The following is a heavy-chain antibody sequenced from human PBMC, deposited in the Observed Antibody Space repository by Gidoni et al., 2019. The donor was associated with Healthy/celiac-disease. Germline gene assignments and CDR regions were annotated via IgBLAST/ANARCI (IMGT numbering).Heavy chain of an antibody. Sequence: QVQLVQSGAEVKKPGASLKVSCKASGYTFTGYYMHWVRQAPGQGLEWMGWINPNSGGTNYAQKFQGRVTMTRDTSISTAYMELSRLRSDDTAVYYCARDSIAARPRGWFDPWGQGTLVTVSS. J-gene: IGHJ5*02. D-gene: IGHD6-6*01. CDR1: GYTFTGYY. CDR2: INPNSGGT. CDR3: ARDSIAARPRGWFDP. V-gene: IGHV1-2*02.